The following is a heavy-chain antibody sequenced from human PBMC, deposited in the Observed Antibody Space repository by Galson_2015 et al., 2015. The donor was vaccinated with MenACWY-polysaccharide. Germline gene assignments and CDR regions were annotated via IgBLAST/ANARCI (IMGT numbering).Heavy chain of an antibody. V-gene: IGHV1-8*01. Sequence: SVKVSCKASGYNFTSYDINWVRQATGQGLEWMGWMNPNSGNTGYAQKFQGRVTMTSNSAMTTAYMELSSLRSEDTAVYYCARIIARKYTFADSWGQGTPVTVS. CDR2: MNPNSGNT. D-gene: IGHD2-21*01. CDR3: ARIIARKYTFADS. J-gene: IGHJ4*02. CDR1: GYNFTSYD.